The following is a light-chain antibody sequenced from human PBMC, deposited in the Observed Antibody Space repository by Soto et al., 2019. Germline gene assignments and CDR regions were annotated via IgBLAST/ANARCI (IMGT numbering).Light chain of an antibody. V-gene: IGKV3-20*01. CDR2: GAS. CDR3: HQYRSSPYT. CDR1: QSVSSSY. J-gene: IGKJ2*01. Sequence: EIVLTQSPGTLSLSPGERATPSCRASQSVSSSYLAWYQQKPGQAPRLLIYGASSRATGIPDRFSGSGSGTDFTLTISRLEPEDFAVYYCHQYRSSPYTFGQGTKLEIK.